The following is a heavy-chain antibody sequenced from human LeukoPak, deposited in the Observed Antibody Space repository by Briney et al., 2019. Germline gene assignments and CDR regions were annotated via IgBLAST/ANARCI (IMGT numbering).Heavy chain of an antibody. CDR3: ARAASSVDYSGSYSTFDY. V-gene: IGHV4-34*01. D-gene: IGHD1-26*01. J-gene: IGHJ4*02. Sequence: PSETLSLTCAVYGGSSSDNFWSWIRQPPGKGLEWIGEINHSGSTNYNPSLKTRLTISVDTSKNQFSLKLSSVTAADTAVYYCARAASSVDYSGSYSTFDYWGQGTLVTVSS. CDR2: INHSGST. CDR1: GGSSSDNF.